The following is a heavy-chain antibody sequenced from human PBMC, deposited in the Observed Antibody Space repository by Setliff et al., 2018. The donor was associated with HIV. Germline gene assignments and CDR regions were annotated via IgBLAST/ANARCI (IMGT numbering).Heavy chain of an antibody. D-gene: IGHD3-10*01. V-gene: IGHV4-34*01. CDR3: ARGAPYGSGRHRWNY. CDR1: GGPFNVHK. Sequence: PSETLSLTCNVYGGPFNVHKWNWVRQTPGKGLEWIGDISHTGTATYNPSLGSRVTISVDAAKKRFSLNIRSLTAADTAVYYCARGAPYGSGRHRWNYWGQGTRVTVSS. CDR2: ISHTGTA. J-gene: IGHJ4*02.